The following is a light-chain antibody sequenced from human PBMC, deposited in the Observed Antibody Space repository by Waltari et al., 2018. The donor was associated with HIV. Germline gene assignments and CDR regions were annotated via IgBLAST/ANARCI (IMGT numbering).Light chain of an antibody. J-gene: IGLJ1*01. Sequence: SYELTQPPSVSVSPGQTASISCPGDKLGNKYTGWYQQRPGQSPVLLIYRDSKRPSGIPERFSGSNSGNTATLTISGAQAMDEADYYCQAWDSTTAVFGTGTKVTVL. CDR3: QAWDSTTAV. V-gene: IGLV3-1*01. CDR1: KLGNKY. CDR2: RDS.